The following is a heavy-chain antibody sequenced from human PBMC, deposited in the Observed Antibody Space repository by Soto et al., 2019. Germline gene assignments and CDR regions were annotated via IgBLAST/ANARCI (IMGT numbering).Heavy chain of an antibody. Sequence: EEPLVESGGGIVQPGGSLSHSCAVSGFTLRTYWMSWVRQAPGKGLEGVANINQDAREKYYVDSVKGRFTIYRDNAKNSLYLRMNSLRVAYMAVYYCAGFRRGSSGSHFFVSGGQGVLVTVSS. CDR3: AGFRRGSSGSHFFVS. V-gene: IGHV3-7*01. D-gene: IGHD3-22*01. CDR1: GFTLRTYW. CDR2: INQDAREK. J-gene: IGHJ4*02.